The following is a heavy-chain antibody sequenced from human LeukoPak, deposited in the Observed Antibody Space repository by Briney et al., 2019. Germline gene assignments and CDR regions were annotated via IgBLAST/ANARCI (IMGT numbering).Heavy chain of an antibody. V-gene: IGHV3-30*01. CDR3: ARDSTYWYDSGSSGPHYFDY. J-gene: IGHJ4*02. D-gene: IGHD3-10*01. CDR1: GFIFSNYA. CDR2: ISSDGSKT. Sequence: PGGSPRLSCAASGFIFSNYAMHWVRQAPGKGLEWVALISSDGSKTYHADSVKGRFSISRDSSKNTLYLQLNSLRAEDTSVYYCARDSTYWYDSGSSGPHYFDYWGQGTLVTVSS.